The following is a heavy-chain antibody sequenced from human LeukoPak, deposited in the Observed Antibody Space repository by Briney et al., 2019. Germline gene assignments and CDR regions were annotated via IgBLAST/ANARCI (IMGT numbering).Heavy chain of an antibody. D-gene: IGHD6-6*01. V-gene: IGHV1-69*05. Sequence: SVKVSCKASGGTFSSYAISWVRQAPGQGLEWMGRIIPIFGTAHYAQKFQGRVTITTDESTSTAYMELSSLRSEDTAVYYCARDARSDETYYYYYMDVWGKGTTATVSS. CDR1: GGTFSSYA. J-gene: IGHJ6*03. CDR3: ARDARSDETYYYYYMDV. CDR2: IIPIFGTA.